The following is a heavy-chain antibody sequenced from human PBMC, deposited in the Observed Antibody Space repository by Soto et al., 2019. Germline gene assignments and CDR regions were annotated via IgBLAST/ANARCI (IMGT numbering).Heavy chain of an antibody. CDR2: IYYSGST. J-gene: IGHJ6*02. CDR3: ARGVREYDFWSGYFHDYYYYGMDV. CDR1: GGSISSGGYY. V-gene: IGHV4-31*03. D-gene: IGHD3-3*01. Sequence: SETLSLTCTVSGGSISSGGYYWSWIRQHPGKGLEWIGYIYYSGSTYHNPSLKSRVTISVDTSKNQFSLKLSSVTAADTAVYYCARGVREYDFWSGYFHDYYYYGMDVWGQGTTVTVSS.